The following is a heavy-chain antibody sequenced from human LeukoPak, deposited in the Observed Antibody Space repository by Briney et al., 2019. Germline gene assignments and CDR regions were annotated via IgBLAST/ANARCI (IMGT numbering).Heavy chain of an antibody. CDR2: ISWHGETT. V-gene: IGHV3-43D*03. CDR3: AKGLGPRGVGATPQY. J-gene: IGHJ4*02. CDR1: GFPFDDYA. Sequence: GGSLRLSCAASGFPFDDYAMLWVRQAPGKGLERVSFISWHGETTYYADSVKGRFTISRDSSKDSLYLQMNSLRTEDTGFYYCAKGLGPRGVGATPQYWGQGTVVIVSS. D-gene: IGHD1-26*01.